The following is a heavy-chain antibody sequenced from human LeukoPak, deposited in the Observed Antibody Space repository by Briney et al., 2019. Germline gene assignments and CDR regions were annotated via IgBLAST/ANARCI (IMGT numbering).Heavy chain of an antibody. D-gene: IGHD3-3*01. CDR1: GFTFDDYA. Sequence: GGSLRLSCAASGFTFDDYAMHWVRQAPGKGLEWVSGISWNSGSIGYADSVKGRFTISRDNAKNSLYLQMNSLRAEDTALYYCAKDSITIFGVVIHFDYWGQGTLVTVSS. CDR3: AKDSITIFGVVIHFDY. CDR2: ISWNSGSI. V-gene: IGHV3-9*01. J-gene: IGHJ4*02.